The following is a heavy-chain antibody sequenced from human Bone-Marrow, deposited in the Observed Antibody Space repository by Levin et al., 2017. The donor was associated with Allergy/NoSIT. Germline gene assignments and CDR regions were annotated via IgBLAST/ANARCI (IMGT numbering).Heavy chain of an antibody. Sequence: TGGSLRLSCAASGFTFDDYAMHWVRQAPGKGLEWVSGISWNSGSIGYADSVKGRFTISRDNAKNSLYLQMNSLRAEDTALYYCAKCDEFGQFWSGYYTIDYWGQGTLVTVSS. CDR2: ISWNSGSI. CDR3: AKCDEFGQFWSGYYTIDY. CDR1: GFTFDDYA. D-gene: IGHD3-3*01. V-gene: IGHV3-9*01. J-gene: IGHJ4*02.